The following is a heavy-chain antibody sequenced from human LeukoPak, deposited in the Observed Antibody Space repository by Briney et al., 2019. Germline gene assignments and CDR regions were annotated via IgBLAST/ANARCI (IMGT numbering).Heavy chain of an antibody. CDR1: GYTFTSYG. CDR3: AREYYDYVWGSYRYFGDYYYYYMDV. D-gene: IGHD3-16*02. J-gene: IGHJ6*03. CDR2: INPNSGGT. Sequence: ASVKVSCKASGYTFTSYGISWVRQAPGQGLEWMGWINPNSGGTNYAQKFQGRVTMTRDTSISTAYMELSRLRSDDTAVYYCAREYYDYVWGSYRYFGDYYYYYMDVWGKGTTVTVSS. V-gene: IGHV1-2*02.